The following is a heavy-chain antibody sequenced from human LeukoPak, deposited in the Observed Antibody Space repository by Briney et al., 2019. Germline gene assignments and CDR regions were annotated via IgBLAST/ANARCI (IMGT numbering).Heavy chain of an antibody. CDR3: ARGGLGYCSSTSCYENYYYGMDV. V-gene: IGHV1-18*01. CDR1: GYTFTSYG. CDR2: ISAYNGNT. D-gene: IGHD2-2*01. J-gene: IGHJ6*04. Sequence: ASVKVSCKASGYTFTSYGISWVRQAPGQGLEWMGWISAYNGNTNYAQKLQGRVTMTTDTSTSTAYMELRSLRSEDTAVYYCARGGLGYCSSTSCYENYYYGMDVWGKGTTVTVSS.